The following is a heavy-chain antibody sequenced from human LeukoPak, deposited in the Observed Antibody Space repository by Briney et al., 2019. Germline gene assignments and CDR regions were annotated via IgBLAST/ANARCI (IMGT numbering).Heavy chain of an antibody. D-gene: IGHD2-2*01. CDR1: GFTFSNAW. CDR2: IKSKADGGTT. J-gene: IGHJ4*02. CDR3: TTGVSRNYGDY. Sequence: PGRSLRLSCVASGFTFSNAWMYWVRQAPGKGLEWVGRIKSKADGGTTDFAAPEKGRFTISRDDSKTTVYLQMNSLKTEDTAVYYCTTGVSRNYGDYWGQGSLVTVSS. V-gene: IGHV3-15*01.